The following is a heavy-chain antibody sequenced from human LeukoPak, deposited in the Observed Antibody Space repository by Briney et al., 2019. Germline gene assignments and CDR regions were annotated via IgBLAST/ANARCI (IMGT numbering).Heavy chain of an antibody. Sequence: ASVKVSCKVSGYTLTELSMHWVRQAPGKGLEWMGSFDPEDGETIYAQKFQGRLTMTEDTSTDTAYMELSSLRSEDTAVYYCARVIGSGWYGGGLDYWGQGTLVTVSS. J-gene: IGHJ4*02. V-gene: IGHV1-24*01. CDR2: FDPEDGET. CDR3: ARVIGSGWYGGGLDY. D-gene: IGHD6-19*01. CDR1: GYTLTELS.